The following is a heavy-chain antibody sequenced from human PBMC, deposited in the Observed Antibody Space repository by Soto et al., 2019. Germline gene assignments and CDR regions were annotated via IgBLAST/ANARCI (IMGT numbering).Heavy chain of an antibody. CDR1: GFTFDDYA. V-gene: IGHV3-9*01. CDR3: AKGGQLLTEGGGY. J-gene: IGHJ4*02. CDR2: LSWNSGSI. D-gene: IGHD2-2*01. Sequence: EVQLVESGGGLVQPGRSLRLSCAASGFTFDDYAMHWVRQAPGKGMEWVSGLSWNSGSIGYADSVKGRFTISRDNAKNTLYLQMNSLRAEETALYYCAKGGQLLTEGGGYWGQGTLVTVSS.